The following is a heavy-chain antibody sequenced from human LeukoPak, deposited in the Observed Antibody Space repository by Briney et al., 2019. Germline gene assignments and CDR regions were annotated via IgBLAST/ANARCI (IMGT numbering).Heavy chain of an antibody. CDR1: GVSISSGGY. CDR2: IYYIGST. CDR3: ARHGSYSLAF. J-gene: IGHJ4*02. D-gene: IGHD1-26*01. V-gene: IGHV4-4*02. Sequence: PSETLSLTCAVSGVSISSGGYWSWLRQPPGEGLEWIGQIYYIGSTNYNPSLESRVIMSLDKSTNQLSLRFNSVTAADTAVYYCARHGSYSLAFWGQGALVTVSS.